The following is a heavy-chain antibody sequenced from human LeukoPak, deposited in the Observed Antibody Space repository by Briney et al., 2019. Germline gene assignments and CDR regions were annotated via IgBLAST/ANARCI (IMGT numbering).Heavy chain of an antibody. Sequence: ASVKVSCKASGYTFTGYYMHWVRQAPGQGLEWMGWINPNSGGTNYAQKFQGRVTMTRDTSISTVYMELSRLRSDDTAVYYCARDMGGEIVGANAGIDYWGQGTLVTVSS. J-gene: IGHJ4*02. D-gene: IGHD1-26*01. V-gene: IGHV1-2*02. CDR1: GYTFTGYY. CDR3: ARDMGGEIVGANAGIDY. CDR2: INPNSGGT.